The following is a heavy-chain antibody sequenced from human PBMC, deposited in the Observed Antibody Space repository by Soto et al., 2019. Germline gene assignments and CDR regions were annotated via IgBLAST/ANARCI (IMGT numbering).Heavy chain of an antibody. D-gene: IGHD3-3*01. V-gene: IGHV1-69*01. J-gene: IGHJ4*02. CDR3: ASPLKWSGYYIAFDY. Sequence: QVQLLQSGAEVKKPGSSVKVSCKASGATFSSFAFSWVRQAPGQGLEWMGVIIPIFDTISYAQKFQGRVTITADESTRTAYMDLNSLTSDDTAVYYCASPLKWSGYYIAFDYWGQGTLVIVSS. CDR1: GATFSSFA. CDR2: IIPIFDTI.